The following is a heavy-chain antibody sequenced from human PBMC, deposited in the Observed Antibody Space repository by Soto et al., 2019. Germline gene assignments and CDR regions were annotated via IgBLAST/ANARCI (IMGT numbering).Heavy chain of an antibody. V-gene: IGHV1-46*01. Sequence: ASVKVSCKASGYTFTTNYMHWVRQAPGQGLEWMGTINPSGGSTSYAQKFQGRVTMTRDTSTGTVYMELSSLRSEDTAVYYCARERGLRNYYDSSGYYSLDCWGQGTLVTVSS. D-gene: IGHD3-22*01. CDR3: ARERGLRNYYDSSGYYSLDC. CDR1: GYTFTTNY. J-gene: IGHJ4*02. CDR2: INPSGGST.